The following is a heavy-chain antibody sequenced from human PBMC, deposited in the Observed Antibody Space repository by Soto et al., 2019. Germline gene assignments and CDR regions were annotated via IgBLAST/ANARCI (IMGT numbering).Heavy chain of an antibody. CDR1: GYTFTSYY. Sequence: VASVKVSCKASGYTFTSYYMHWVRQAPGQGLEGMGIINPSGGSTRYAQKFQGRVTMTRDTSTSTVYMELSSLRSEDTAVYYCARVSLYYYGSGSYYKGLNWFDPSGQGTLVTLPS. D-gene: IGHD3-10*01. J-gene: IGHJ5*02. CDR2: INPSGGST. CDR3: ARVSLYYYGSGSYYKGLNWFDP. V-gene: IGHV1-46*03.